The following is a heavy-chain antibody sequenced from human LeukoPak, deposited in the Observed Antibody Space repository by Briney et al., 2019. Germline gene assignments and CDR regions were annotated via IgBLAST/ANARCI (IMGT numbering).Heavy chain of an antibody. V-gene: IGHV3-7*04. CDR2: IKQDRSET. Sequence: GGSLRLSCAASGFTFNNHYMTWVRQAPGKGLEWVANIKQDRSETYYLDSVKGRFTISRDNAKNSLYLQMNNVRAEDTAVYYCARDSLGGSCYVSWGQGTLVTVFS. CDR3: ARDSLGGSCYVS. CDR1: GFTFNNHY. D-gene: IGHD3-22*01. J-gene: IGHJ5*02.